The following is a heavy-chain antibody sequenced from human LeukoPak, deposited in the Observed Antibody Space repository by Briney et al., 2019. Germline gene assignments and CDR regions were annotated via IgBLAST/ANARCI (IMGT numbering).Heavy chain of an antibody. V-gene: IGHV4-59*01. CDR2: INHSGTT. CDR1: GGSISSYY. Sequence: KPSETLSLTCTVSGGSISSYYWSWIRQPPGKGLEWIGYINHSGTTNYNPYLKSRVLISVDTSKNQFSLKLSSVTAADTAVYYCARGHYGSGTFDYWGQGTLVTVSS. D-gene: IGHD3-10*01. J-gene: IGHJ4*02. CDR3: ARGHYGSGTFDY.